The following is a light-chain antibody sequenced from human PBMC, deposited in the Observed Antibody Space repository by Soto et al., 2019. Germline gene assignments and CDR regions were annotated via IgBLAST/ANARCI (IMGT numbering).Light chain of an antibody. CDR2: GAS. CDR1: QSVSSSY. V-gene: IGKV3-20*01. J-gene: IGKJ4*01. Sequence: EIVLTQSPGTLSLSPGERATLSCRASQSVSSSYFAWYQQKPGQAPRLLIYGASTRATGIPDRFSGSGSGTDFTLTISRXXXXXXXXYYCQQYGSSRLTFGGGTKVEIK. CDR3: QQYGSSRLT.